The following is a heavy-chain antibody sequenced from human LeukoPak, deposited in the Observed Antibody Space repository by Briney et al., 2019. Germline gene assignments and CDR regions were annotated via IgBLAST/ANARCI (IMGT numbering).Heavy chain of an antibody. CDR1: GFTFGSFA. V-gene: IGHV3-23*01. CDR2: ISGSGYYT. D-gene: IGHD3-16*01. Sequence: GGSLRLSCEASGFTFGSFAMSWVRQAPGKGLEWVSGISGSGYYTYYAQPVKGRFTISRDNSKNTLYIDLNSLRAEDTARYFCARDGSWGDYQFYFYMDVWGKGTTVTVSS. CDR3: ARDGSWGDYQFYFYMDV. J-gene: IGHJ6*03.